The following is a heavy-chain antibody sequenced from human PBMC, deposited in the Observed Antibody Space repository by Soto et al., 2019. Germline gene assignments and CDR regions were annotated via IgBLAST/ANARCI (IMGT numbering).Heavy chain of an antibody. CDR3: ARHGERTIRSLNWFDP. CDR1: AVSISSSNYS. Sequence: PSETLSLTCTVSAVSISSSNYSCICVREPPGKGLEWIGSMYYSGSTYYNPSLKSRVTISVDTSKNQFSLKLSSVTAADTAMYYCARHGERTIRSLNWFDPSGQGTLLTVS. D-gene: IGHD4-17*01. J-gene: IGHJ5*02. CDR2: MYYSGST. V-gene: IGHV4-39*01.